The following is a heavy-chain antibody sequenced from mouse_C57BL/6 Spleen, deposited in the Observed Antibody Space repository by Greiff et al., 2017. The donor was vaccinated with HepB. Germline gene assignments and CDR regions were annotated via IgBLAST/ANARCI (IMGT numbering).Heavy chain of an antibody. CDR3: ARDPFYYYGSNAMDY. CDR2: ISYSGST. D-gene: IGHD1-1*01. CDR1: GYSITSGYD. J-gene: IGHJ4*01. V-gene: IGHV3-1*01. Sequence: EVKLLESGPGMVKPSQSLSLTCTVTGYSITSGYDWHWIRHFPGNKLEWMGYISYSGSTNYNPSLKSRISITHDTSKNHFFLKLNSVTTEDTATYYCARDPFYYYGSNAMDYWGQGTSVTVSS.